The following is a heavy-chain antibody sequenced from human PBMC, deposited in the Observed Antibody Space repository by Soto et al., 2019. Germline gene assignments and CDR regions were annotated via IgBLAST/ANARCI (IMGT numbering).Heavy chain of an antibody. Sequence: SETLSLTCAVSGGSTSSGGYSWSWIRQPPGKGLEWIGYIYYSGSTNYNPSLKSRVTISVDTPKNQFSLKLSSVTAADPPIYYCARRYGYAFDIWGQGTMVTVSS. CDR2: IYYSGST. J-gene: IGHJ3*02. D-gene: IGHD5-18*01. CDR1: GGSTSSGGYS. CDR3: ARRYGYAFDI. V-gene: IGHV4-61*08.